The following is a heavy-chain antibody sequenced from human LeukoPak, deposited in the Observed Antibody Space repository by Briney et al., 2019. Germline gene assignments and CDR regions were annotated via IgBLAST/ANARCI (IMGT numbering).Heavy chain of an antibody. D-gene: IGHD5-18*01. J-gene: IGHJ4*02. CDR1: GGTFSSYA. V-gene: IGHV1-69*13. Sequence: SVKVSCKASGGTFSSYAISWVRQAPGQGLEWMGGIIPIFGTANYAQKFQGRVTITADESTSTAYMELSSLRSEDTAVYYCARAGGSTGYSYGPHFDYWGQGTLVTVSS. CDR2: IIPIFGTA. CDR3: ARAGGSTGYSYGPHFDY.